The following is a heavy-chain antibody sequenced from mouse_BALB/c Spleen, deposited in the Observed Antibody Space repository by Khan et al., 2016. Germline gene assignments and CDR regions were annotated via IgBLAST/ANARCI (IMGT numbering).Heavy chain of an antibody. Sequence: QVQLQQSGAELVKPGASVKMSCKASGYTFTSYTMHWVKKRPGQGLEWIGYINPSSGYTKYNQKFKDKATLTADKSSSTAYMQLSSLTSEDSAVYYFARKSTRSSYWGQGTTLTVSS. CDR1: GYTFTSYT. CDR2: INPSSGYT. CDR3: ARKSTRSSY. D-gene: IGHD3-1*01. V-gene: IGHV1-4*01. J-gene: IGHJ2*01.